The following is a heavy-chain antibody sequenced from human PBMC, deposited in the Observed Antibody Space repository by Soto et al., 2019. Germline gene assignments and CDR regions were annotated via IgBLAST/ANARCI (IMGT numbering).Heavy chain of an antibody. CDR3: AKDMFSSSSAATFDY. V-gene: IGHV3-9*01. CDR1: GFIFDDYA. CDR2: ISWQSGSI. J-gene: IGHJ4*02. D-gene: IGHD6-6*01. Sequence: DVQLVESGGGLAQPGRSLRLSCAASGFIFDDYAVHWVRQAPGKGLEWVSGISWQSGSIRYADSVKGRFTISRDNAKNSLYLQMNSLRVEDTALYYCAKDMFSSSSAATFDYWGQGILVTVSS.